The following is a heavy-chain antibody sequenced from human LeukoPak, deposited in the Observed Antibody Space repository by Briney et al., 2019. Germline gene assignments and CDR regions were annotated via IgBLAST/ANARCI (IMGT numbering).Heavy chain of an antibody. CDR1: GFTFSSYA. CDR3: ARASIRFLEWLLSYFDY. V-gene: IGHV3-30-3*01. CDR2: ISYDGSNK. J-gene: IGHJ4*02. Sequence: GGSLRLSCAASGFTFSSYAMHWVRQAPGKGLEWVAVISYDGSNKYYADSVKGRFTISRDNSKNTLYLQMNSLRAEDTAVYYCARASIRFLEWLLSYFDYRGQGTLVTVSS. D-gene: IGHD3-3*01.